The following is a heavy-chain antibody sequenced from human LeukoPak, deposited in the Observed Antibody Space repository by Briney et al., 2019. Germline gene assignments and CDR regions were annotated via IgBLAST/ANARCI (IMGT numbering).Heavy chain of an antibody. Sequence: GGSLRLSCAASGFPFSDYWMSWVRQAPGKGLEWVASIKQDGINKEYVDSVKGRFTISRDNAKNSLYLQMNSLGAEDTAVYYCARDFVYYGDYFDYWGQGTLVTVSS. CDR1: GFPFSDYW. J-gene: IGHJ4*02. CDR2: IKQDGINK. V-gene: IGHV3-7*01. CDR3: ARDFVYYGDYFDY. D-gene: IGHD4-17*01.